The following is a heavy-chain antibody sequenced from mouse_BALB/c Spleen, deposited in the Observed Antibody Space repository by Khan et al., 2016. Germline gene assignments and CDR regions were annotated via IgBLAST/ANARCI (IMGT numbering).Heavy chain of an antibody. CDR1: GYIFTDYS. Sequence: QIQLVQSGPELKKPGETVKISCKASGYIFTDYSMHWVKQAPGKGLKWMGWINTETGEPTYADDFKGRFAFSLETSASTAYLQINNLKNEDTATYFCARSRGSSYDYYAMDYWGQGTSVTVSS. CDR2: INTETGEP. J-gene: IGHJ4*01. CDR3: ARSRGSSYDYYAMDY. D-gene: IGHD1-1*01. V-gene: IGHV9-2-1*01.